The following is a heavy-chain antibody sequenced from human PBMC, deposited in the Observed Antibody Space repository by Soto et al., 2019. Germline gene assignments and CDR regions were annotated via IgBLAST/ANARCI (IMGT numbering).Heavy chain of an antibody. V-gene: IGHV4-31*11. CDR3: AREPYCTSATRLIHFHS. J-gene: IGHJ4*02. CDR1: GASISSGDSY. D-gene: IGHD2-2*01. CDR2: IFHTGST. Sequence: SETLSLTCAVPGASISSGDSYWSWIRQRPGKGLEWIGYIFHTGSTYYNPSLKSRVTISLDSSKNQFSLKLTSATAADTAVYFCAREPYCTSATRLIHFHSRGQGSLLTLSS.